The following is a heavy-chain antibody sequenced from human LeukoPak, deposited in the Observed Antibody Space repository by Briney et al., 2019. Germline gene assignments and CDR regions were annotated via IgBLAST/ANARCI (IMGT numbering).Heavy chain of an antibody. CDR2: ISSSGSTI. Sequence: GGSLRLSCAAPGFTFSDYYMSWIRQAPGKGLEWVSYISSSGSTIYYADSVKGRFTISRDNAKNSLYLQMNSLRAEDTAVYYCAREEWLPTSKSVDYWGQGTLVTVSS. V-gene: IGHV3-11*01. D-gene: IGHD5-12*01. CDR1: GFTFSDYY. J-gene: IGHJ4*02. CDR3: AREEWLPTSKSVDY.